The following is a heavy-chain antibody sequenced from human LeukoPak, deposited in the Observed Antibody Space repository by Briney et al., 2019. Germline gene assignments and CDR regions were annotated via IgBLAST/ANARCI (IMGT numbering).Heavy chain of an antibody. CDR3: AKEGYN. Sequence: GGSLRLSCVASGFTFSTYAMSWVRQAPGKGLEWVSTINDSGGTSYYADSVKGRFTISRDNSKNTLYLQMNSLRADDTAVYYCAKEGYNWGQGTLVTVSS. V-gene: IGHV3-23*01. CDR1: GFTFSTYA. D-gene: IGHD1-1*01. CDR2: INDSGGTS. J-gene: IGHJ4*02.